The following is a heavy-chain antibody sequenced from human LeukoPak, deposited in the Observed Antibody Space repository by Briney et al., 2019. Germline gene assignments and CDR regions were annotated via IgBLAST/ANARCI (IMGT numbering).Heavy chain of an antibody. CDR3: ARGVLLWFGELAPIAYFDY. V-gene: IGHV4-39*07. J-gene: IGHJ4*02. CDR2: IYYSGST. Sequence: ASETLSLTCTVSGGSISSSSYYWGWIRQPPGKGLEWIGSIYYSGSTNYNPSLKSRVTISVDKSKNQFSLKLSSVTAADTAVYYCARGVLLWFGELAPIAYFDYWGQGTLVTVSS. D-gene: IGHD3-10*01. CDR1: GGSISSSSYY.